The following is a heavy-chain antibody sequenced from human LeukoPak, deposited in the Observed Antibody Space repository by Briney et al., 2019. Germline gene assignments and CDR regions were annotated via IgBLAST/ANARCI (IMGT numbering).Heavy chain of an antibody. V-gene: IGHV3-23*01. Sequence: GGSLRLSCVASGFTFSSSAMSWVRQAPGKGLEWVSAISGTGANTYYADSVMGRFTISRDNSKNTVFLQMNSLRAEDTAIYYCVKEGGGGGYTSKFDPWGQGTLVTVSS. J-gene: IGHJ5*02. D-gene: IGHD5-12*01. CDR1: GFTFSSSA. CDR3: VKEGGGGGYTSKFDP. CDR2: ISGTGANT.